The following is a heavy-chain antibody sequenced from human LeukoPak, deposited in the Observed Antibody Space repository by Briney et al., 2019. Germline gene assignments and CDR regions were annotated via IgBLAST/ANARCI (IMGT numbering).Heavy chain of an antibody. CDR2: ISGSGAST. CDR1: GFTLSTNA. D-gene: IGHD1-26*01. J-gene: IGHJ4*02. CDR3: AKDVRKWESLHFFDY. Sequence: PGGSLRLSCLTSGFTLSTNAMSWVRQAPGKGLEWISGISGSGASTYYADSVKGRFTISRDDSRNTLYLQMNSLRGDDTAVYYCAKDVRKWESLHFFDYWGQGTLVTVSS. V-gene: IGHV3-23*01.